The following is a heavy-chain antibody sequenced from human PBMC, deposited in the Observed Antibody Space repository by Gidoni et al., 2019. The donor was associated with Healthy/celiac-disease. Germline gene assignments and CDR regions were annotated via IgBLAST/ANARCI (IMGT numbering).Heavy chain of an antibody. V-gene: IGHV1-3*01. J-gene: IGHJ6*02. CDR1: GSPLPTFV. Sequence: QAHLVQSGAEVKTPGASVKVPCKAPGSPLPTFVFLWVARAPGQRLEWMGWINAGNGNTKYSQKFQGRVTITRDTSASTAYMELSSLRSEDTAVYYCARDRTPYYYDSSGYYYDYYYGMDVWGQGTTVTVSS. CDR2: INAGNGNT. D-gene: IGHD3-22*01. CDR3: ARDRTPYYYDSSGYYYDYYYGMDV.